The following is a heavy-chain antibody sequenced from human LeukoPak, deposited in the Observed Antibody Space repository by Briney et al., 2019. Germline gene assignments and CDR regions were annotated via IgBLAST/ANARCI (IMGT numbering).Heavy chain of an antibody. D-gene: IGHD2-2*01. Sequence: PGDSLTHSYAASGFTFNTYAMSWVRQPPETGLDQVSDIGGRNTSTYYADSVKGRFTISRDNSKNTLFLQMNSLRSEDTALYYCAKTVFGTSCYSVLDYWGQATPVTVSS. J-gene: IGHJ4*02. CDR3: AKTVFGTSCYSVLDY. CDR1: GFTFNTYA. CDR2: IGGRNTST. V-gene: IGHV3-23*01.